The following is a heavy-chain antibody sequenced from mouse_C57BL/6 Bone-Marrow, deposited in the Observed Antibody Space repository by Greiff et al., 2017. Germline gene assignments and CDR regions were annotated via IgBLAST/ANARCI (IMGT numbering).Heavy chain of an antibody. D-gene: IGHD1-1*01. CDR2: IYPGDGDT. CDR3: ARSTVVAPWYFDY. Sequence: VQLQQSGPELVKPGASVKISCKASGYAFSSSWMNWVKQRPGKGLEWIGRIYPGDGDTNYNGKFKGKATLTADKSSSTAYMQLSSLTSEDSAVYFCARSTVVAPWYFDYWGQGTTLTVSS. CDR1: GYAFSSSW. V-gene: IGHV1-82*01. J-gene: IGHJ2*01.